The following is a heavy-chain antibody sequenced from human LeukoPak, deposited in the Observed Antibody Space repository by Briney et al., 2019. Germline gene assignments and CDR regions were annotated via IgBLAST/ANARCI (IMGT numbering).Heavy chain of an antibody. CDR2: ISLDGST. CDR1: GGSFSGYF. V-gene: IGHV4-34*01. CDR3: VRRRKSNDN. D-gene: IGHD1-14*01. Sequence: SETLSLTCAVYGGSFSGYFWIWIRQPPGKGLEWIGEISLDGSTTYNPSLKSRVTISVDTPKTQFSLKLTSVAAADTAVYYCVRRRKSNDNWGQGTQVTVSS. J-gene: IGHJ4*02.